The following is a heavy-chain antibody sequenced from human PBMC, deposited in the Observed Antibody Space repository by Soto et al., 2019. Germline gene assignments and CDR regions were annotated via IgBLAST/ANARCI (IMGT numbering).Heavy chain of an antibody. V-gene: IGHV1-3*05. D-gene: IGHD2-15*01. CDR3: ARGRYCSGGTCHGMDV. CDR2: INAGNGNT. Sequence: QVQLVQSVAEEKKPEASVKVSCKASGYTFTTYAIHWVRQAPGQRLEWMGWINAGNGNTRYSQKFQGRVTITRDTSASTAYKELSSLRSEDTAVYYCARGRYCSGGTCHGMDVWGQGTTVTVSS. J-gene: IGHJ6*02. CDR1: GYTFTTYA.